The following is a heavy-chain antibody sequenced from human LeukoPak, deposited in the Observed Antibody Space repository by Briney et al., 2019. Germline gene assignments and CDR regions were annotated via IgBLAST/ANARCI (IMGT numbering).Heavy chain of an antibody. J-gene: IGHJ3*02. CDR3: AKACDYVWGSYRYLPDAFDI. D-gene: IGHD3-16*02. CDR2: ISGSGGST. Sequence: GGSLRLSCAASGFTFSSYAMSWVRQAPGKGLEWDSAISGSGGSTYYADSVKGRFTISRDNSKNTLYLQMNSLRAEDTAVYYCAKACDYVWGSYRYLPDAFDIWGQGTMVTVSS. V-gene: IGHV3-23*01. CDR1: GFTFSSYA.